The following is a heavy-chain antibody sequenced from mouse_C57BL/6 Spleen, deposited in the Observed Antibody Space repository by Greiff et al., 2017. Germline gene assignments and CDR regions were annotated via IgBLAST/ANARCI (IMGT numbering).Heavy chain of an antibody. Sequence: QVQLQQPGAELVKPGASVKLSCKASGYTFTSYWMHWVKQRPGRGLEWIGRIDPNGGGTKYNEKFKSKATLTVAKPSSTAYMQLSSLTSEDSAVYYRASQYYCSSYRYFDVWGTGTTVTVSS. D-gene: IGHD1-1*01. CDR1: GYTFTSYW. J-gene: IGHJ1*03. CDR3: ASQYYCSSYRYFDV. V-gene: IGHV1-72*01. CDR2: IDPNGGGT.